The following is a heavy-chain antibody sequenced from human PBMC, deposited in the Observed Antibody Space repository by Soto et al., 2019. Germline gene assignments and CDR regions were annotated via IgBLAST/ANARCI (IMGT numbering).Heavy chain of an antibody. V-gene: IGHV3-33*01. J-gene: IGHJ5*02. CDR1: GFTFSNYG. CDR3: VRGITHVWFDP. CDR2: IWYDGSNK. Sequence: QVQLVESGGGVVQPGRSLRLSCAASGFTFSNYGMHWVRQAPGKGLEWVAVIWYDGSNKYYADSVKGRFTISSNNSKNTLYLQMNSLRAEDTAVYYWVRGITHVWFDPWGQGTLVTVSS. D-gene: IGHD3-3*01.